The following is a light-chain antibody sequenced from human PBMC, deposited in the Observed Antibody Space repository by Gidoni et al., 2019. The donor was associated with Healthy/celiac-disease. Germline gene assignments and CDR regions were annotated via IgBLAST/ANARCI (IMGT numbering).Light chain of an antibody. Sequence: QPALTQPASASGSPGQSITISCTGTSSDVGSYNLVSWYQHHPGKAPQLMIYEGSKRPSGVSNRFSGSRSGNTASLTISGRQAEDEADYYCCSYAGSSTVVFGGGTKLSVL. V-gene: IGLV2-23*01. J-gene: IGLJ2*01. CDR2: EGS. CDR3: CSYAGSSTVV. CDR1: SSDVGSYNL.